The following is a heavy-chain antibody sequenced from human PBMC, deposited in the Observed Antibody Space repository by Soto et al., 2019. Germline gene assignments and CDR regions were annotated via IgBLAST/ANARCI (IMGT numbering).Heavy chain of an antibody. Sequence: EVQLVESGGGLVKPGGSPRLSCAASGFSFSTAWMSWVRQAPGKGLEWVGRIKTATEGGTTNFAAPVKGRFTISRDDSKNMLYLQMNSLKTDDTAVYYCSTWGGYWGQGTLVTVSS. CDR3: STWGGY. CDR1: GFSFSTAW. J-gene: IGHJ4*02. V-gene: IGHV3-15*06. D-gene: IGHD3-16*01. CDR2: IKTATEGGTT.